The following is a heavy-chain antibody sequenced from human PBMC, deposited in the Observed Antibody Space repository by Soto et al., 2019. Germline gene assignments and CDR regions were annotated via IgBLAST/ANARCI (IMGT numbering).Heavy chain of an antibody. CDR1: GFTFSSYS. CDR3: ARDYSSYGPFDY. D-gene: IGHD5-18*01. J-gene: IGHJ4*02. V-gene: IGHV3-48*01. Sequence: PGGSLRLSCAASGFTFSSYSMNWVRQAPGKGLEWVSYISSSSYTIYYADSVRGRFTISRDNAKNSLYLQMNSLRAEDTAVYYCARDYSSYGPFDYWGQGTLVTVPS. CDR2: ISSSSYTI.